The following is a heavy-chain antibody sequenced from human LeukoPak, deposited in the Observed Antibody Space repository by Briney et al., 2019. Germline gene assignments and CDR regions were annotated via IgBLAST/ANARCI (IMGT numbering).Heavy chain of an antibody. V-gene: IGHV1-8*01. CDR3: ARGLHSGYDLYY. CDR2: MNPNSGNT. Sequence: GPSVKVSCKASGYTFTSYDINWVRQATGQGLEWMGWMNPNSGNTGYAQKFQGRVTMTRNTSISTAYMELSSLRSEDTAVYYCARGLHSGYDLYYWGQGTLVTVSS. J-gene: IGHJ4*02. D-gene: IGHD5-12*01. CDR1: GYTFTSYD.